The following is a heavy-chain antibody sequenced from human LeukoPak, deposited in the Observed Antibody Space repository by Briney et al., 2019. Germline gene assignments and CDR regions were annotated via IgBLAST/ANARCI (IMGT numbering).Heavy chain of an antibody. CDR1: GITFSSYS. V-gene: IGHV3-48*01. CDR2: ISSSGSTK. CDR3: ARGGLSIMGY. D-gene: IGHD2/OR15-2a*01. Sequence: GGSLRLSCGASGITFSSYSMNWVRQAPGKGLEWVSYISSSGSTKYYADSVKGRFTISRDNARNSLYLQMNSQRAEDTAVYFCARGGLSIMGYWGQGTLVTVSP. J-gene: IGHJ4*02.